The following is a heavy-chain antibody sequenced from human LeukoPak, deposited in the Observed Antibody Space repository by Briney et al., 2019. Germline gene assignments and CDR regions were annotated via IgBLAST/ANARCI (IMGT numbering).Heavy chain of an antibody. CDR2: IGAAGDI. D-gene: IGHD6-13*01. J-gene: IGHJ2*01. CDR1: GFTFSSYD. V-gene: IGHV3-13*01. Sequence: GGSLRLSCAASGFTFSSYDMHWVRQATGKGLEWVSGIGAAGDIYYPGSVKGRFTISRENAKNSLYLQVNSLRAGDTAVYYCARAGYSSTWYSRYFDLWGRGTLVTVSS. CDR3: ARAGYSSTWYSRYFDL.